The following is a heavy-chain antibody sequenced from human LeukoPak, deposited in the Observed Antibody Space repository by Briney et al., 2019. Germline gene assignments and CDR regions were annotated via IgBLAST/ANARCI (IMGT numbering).Heavy chain of an antibody. J-gene: IGHJ4*02. Sequence: SETLSLTCTVSGGSISSSSYYWGWVRQPPGKALEWIGSIYYSGSTYYNPSLKSRVTISVDTSKNQFSLKLSSVTAADTAVYYCARLPYDYVWGSYRYPFDYWGQGTLVTVSS. D-gene: IGHD3-16*02. CDR3: ARLPYDYVWGSYRYPFDY. V-gene: IGHV4-39*01. CDR1: GGSISSSSYY. CDR2: IYYSGST.